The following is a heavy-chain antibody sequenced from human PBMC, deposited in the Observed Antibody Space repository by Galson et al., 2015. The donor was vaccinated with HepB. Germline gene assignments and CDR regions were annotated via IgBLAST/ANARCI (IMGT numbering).Heavy chain of an antibody. V-gene: IGHV3-30*04. J-gene: IGHJ4*02. Sequence: LRLSCAASGFTFSSYAMHWVRQAPGKGLEWVAVISYDGGNKYYADSVKGRFTISRDNSKNTLYLQMNSLRAEDTAMYYCTRDSPRVGDSGSFLAHFDYWGQGTLVTVSS. D-gene: IGHD3-10*01. CDR3: TRDSPRVGDSGSFLAHFDY. CDR2: ISYDGGNK. CDR1: GFTFSSYA.